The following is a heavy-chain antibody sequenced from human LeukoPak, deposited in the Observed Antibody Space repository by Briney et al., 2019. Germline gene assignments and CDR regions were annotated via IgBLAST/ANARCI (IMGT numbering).Heavy chain of an antibody. V-gene: IGHV6-1*01. CDR3: ARGLLIPAADGPNWFDP. J-gene: IGHJ5*02. CDR2: TYYRSKWYN. Sequence: SQTLSLTCAISGDSVSSNSAAWNWIRQSPSRGLEWLGRTYYRSKWYNDYAVSVKSRITINPDTSKNQFSLKLSSVTAADTAVYYCARGLLIPAADGPNWFDPWGQGTLVTVSS. D-gene: IGHD2-2*01. CDR1: GDSVSSNSAA.